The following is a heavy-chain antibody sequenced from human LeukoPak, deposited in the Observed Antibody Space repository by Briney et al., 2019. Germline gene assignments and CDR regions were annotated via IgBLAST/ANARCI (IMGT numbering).Heavy chain of an antibody. CDR2: IWYDGSIK. CDR1: GFTFSSYA. Sequence: GGSLRLSCAASGFTFSSYAMHWVRQAPGKGLEWVAFIWYDGSIKYYADSVKGRFTISRDNSKNTLYLQINSLRAEDTAVYYCARDRGGALDYWGQGTLVTVSS. V-gene: IGHV3-33*01. CDR3: ARDRGGALDY. J-gene: IGHJ4*02. D-gene: IGHD1-26*01.